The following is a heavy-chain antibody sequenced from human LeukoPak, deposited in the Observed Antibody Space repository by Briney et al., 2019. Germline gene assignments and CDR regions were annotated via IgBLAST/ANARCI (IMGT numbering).Heavy chain of an antibody. V-gene: IGHV3-30*18. CDR1: GFTFSSYG. CDR3: AKDLWWFGEFPNAFDI. CDR2: ISYDGSNK. D-gene: IGHD3-10*01. Sequence: GGSLRLSCAASGFTFSSYGMHWVRQAPGKGLEWVAVISYDGSNKYYADSVKGRFTISRDNSKNTLYLQMSSLRAEDTAVYYCAKDLWWFGEFPNAFDIWGQGTMVTVSS. J-gene: IGHJ3*02.